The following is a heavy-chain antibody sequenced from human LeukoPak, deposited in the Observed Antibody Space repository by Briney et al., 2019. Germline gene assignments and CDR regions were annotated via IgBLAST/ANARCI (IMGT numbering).Heavy chain of an antibody. V-gene: IGHV1-2*02. CDR3: ARVHSRLNAFDI. CDR2: INPNSGGT. Sequence: ASVKVSCKASGYTFTSYYMHWVRQAPGQGLEWMGWINPNSGGTNYAQKFQGRVTMTRDTSISTAYMELSRLRSDDTAVYYCARVHSRLNAFDIWGQGTMVTVSS. CDR1: GYTFTSYY. J-gene: IGHJ3*02. D-gene: IGHD6-6*01.